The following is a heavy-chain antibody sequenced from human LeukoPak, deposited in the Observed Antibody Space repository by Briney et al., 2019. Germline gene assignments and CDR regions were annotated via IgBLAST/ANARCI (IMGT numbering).Heavy chain of an antibody. Sequence: GGSLRLSCAASGFTVSSNYMSWVRQAPGKGLEWVSVIYSGGSTYYADSVKGRFTISRDNSKNTLYLQMNSLRAEDTAVYYCAREGSQSASGTYPGNDWGQGTLVTVSS. CDR3: AREGSQSASGTYPGND. V-gene: IGHV3-66*01. D-gene: IGHD1-26*01. CDR2: IYSGGST. CDR1: GFTVSSNY. J-gene: IGHJ4*02.